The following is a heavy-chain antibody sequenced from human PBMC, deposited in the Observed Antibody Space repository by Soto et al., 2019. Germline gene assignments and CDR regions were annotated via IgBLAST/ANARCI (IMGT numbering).Heavy chain of an antibody. J-gene: IGHJ4*02. CDR3: ATTGGFSGSYHFIS. Sequence: QLLESGGGLVQPGGSLRLSCAASGITFSSYSMSWVRQSPGKGLEWVSSISSSGDVTYDADSVKGRFTISRDNSKNSLYLQMNSLRAEDTAIYYCATTGGFSGSYHFISWGQGTLVTVSS. V-gene: IGHV3-23*01. D-gene: IGHD1-26*01. CDR1: GITFSSYS. CDR2: ISSSGDVT.